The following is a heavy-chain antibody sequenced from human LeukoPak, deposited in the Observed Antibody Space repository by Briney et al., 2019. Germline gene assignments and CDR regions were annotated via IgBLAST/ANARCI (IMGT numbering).Heavy chain of an antibody. J-gene: IGHJ6*02. V-gene: IGHV1-69*04. CDR2: IIPILGIA. Sequence: GASVKVSCKASGGTFSSYAISWVRQAPGQGLEWMGRIIPILGIANYAQKFQGRVTITADKSTSTAYMELSSLTSEDTAVYYCATRGYSDGRENYYYYGMDVWGQGTTVTVSS. D-gene: IGHD5-18*01. CDR3: ATRGYSDGRENYYYYGMDV. CDR1: GGTFSSYA.